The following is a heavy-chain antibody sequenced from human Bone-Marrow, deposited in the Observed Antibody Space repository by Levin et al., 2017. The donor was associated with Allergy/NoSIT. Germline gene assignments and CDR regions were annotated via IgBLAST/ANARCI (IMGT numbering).Heavy chain of an antibody. Sequence: SETLSLTCSVSGASISSGDFHWTWIRQSPEKGLEWIAYIYSSGSAYYNPALKSRLTISIDTSKHQFSLNLRSVTAADTAVYYCARGRGHGDNSREYFFDYWGQGTLATVSS. J-gene: IGHJ4*02. CDR1: GASISSGDFH. V-gene: IGHV4-30-4*01. CDR2: IYSSGSA. CDR3: ARGRGHGDNSREYFFDY. D-gene: IGHD4-17*01.